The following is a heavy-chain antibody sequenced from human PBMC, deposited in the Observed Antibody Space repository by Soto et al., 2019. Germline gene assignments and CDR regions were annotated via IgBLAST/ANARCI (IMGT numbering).Heavy chain of an antibody. V-gene: IGHV3-9*01. Sequence: PGGSMRLSCSASGVRLDVYAMDWVRQEPGKGLEWVSGISWNSGSIGYADSVKGRFTISRDNAKNSLYLQMNSLRAEDTAVYYCARLGFWSGYYPYQGFDYWGQGTLVTV. D-gene: IGHD3-3*01. CDR2: ISWNSGSI. CDR1: GVRLDVYA. CDR3: ARLGFWSGYYPYQGFDY. J-gene: IGHJ4*02.